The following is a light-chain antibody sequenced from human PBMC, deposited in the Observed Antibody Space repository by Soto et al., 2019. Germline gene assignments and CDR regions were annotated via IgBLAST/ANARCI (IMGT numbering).Light chain of an antibody. CDR1: QSISSW. CDR3: QQYNSYAT. V-gene: IGKV1-5*01. Sequence: DIQMTPSPSTLSASVGDRVTITCRASQSISSWLAWYQQKPGKAPKLLIYDASSLESGVPSRFSGSGSGTDFTLTIRSLQPDDFATYYCQQYNSYATFGQGTKVDIK. CDR2: DAS. J-gene: IGKJ1*01.